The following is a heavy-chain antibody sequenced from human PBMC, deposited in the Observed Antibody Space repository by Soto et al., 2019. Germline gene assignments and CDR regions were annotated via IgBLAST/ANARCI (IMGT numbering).Heavy chain of an antibody. CDR1: GGSITSSY. D-gene: IGHD2-2*01. CDR3: ARFDIGVGVPAAIRVNWGRTGWFDP. CDR2: IYDTVISGYTPSP. J-gene: IGHJ5*02. V-gene: IGHV4-59*12. Sequence: PSETLSLTCTVSGGSITSSYWSLIRRPPGKGLEWIAYIYDTVISGYTPSPSYNPSLKSRVTISVDTSQNQFSLKLRSVTAADTAVYYCARFDIGVGVPAAIRVNWGRTGWFDPWGQGTLVTVSA.